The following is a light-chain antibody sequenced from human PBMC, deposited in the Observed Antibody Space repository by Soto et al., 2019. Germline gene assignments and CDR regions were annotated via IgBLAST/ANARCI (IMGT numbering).Light chain of an antibody. CDR1: SSDVGGYNY. Sequence: QSVLTQPASVTGSPGHSISITYPRTSSDVGGYNYASWYQQHPGKAPKLMIYDVSNRPSGVSNRFSGSKSGNTAPLTISGLQAEDEADYYCSSYTSSSTRVFGTGTKVTVL. CDR3: SSYTSSSTRV. CDR2: DVS. J-gene: IGLJ1*01. V-gene: IGLV2-14*01.